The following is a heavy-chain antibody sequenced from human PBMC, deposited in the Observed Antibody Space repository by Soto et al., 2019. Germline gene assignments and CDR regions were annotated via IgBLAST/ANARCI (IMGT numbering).Heavy chain of an antibody. D-gene: IGHD6-6*01. CDR1: GGSISSSSYD. Sequence: PSETLSLTCTVSGGSISSSSYDWGWIRQPPGKGLEWIGSIYYSGSTYYNPSLKSRVTISVDTSKNQFSLKLSSVTAADTAVYYCARHRGQLARGGWFDPWGQGTLVTVSS. J-gene: IGHJ5*02. V-gene: IGHV4-39*01. CDR2: IYYSGST. CDR3: ARHRGQLARGGWFDP.